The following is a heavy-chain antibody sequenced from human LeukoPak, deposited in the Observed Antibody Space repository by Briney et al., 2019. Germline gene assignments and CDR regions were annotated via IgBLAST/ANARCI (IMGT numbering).Heavy chain of an antibody. CDR1: GFTFSSYW. D-gene: IGHD6-19*01. Sequence: PGGSLRLSCAASGFTFSSYWMHWVRQAPGKGLVWVSRINSDGSSTSYADSVKGRFTISRDNSKNTLYLQMNSLRAEDTAVYYCARTLSAVAGFLDYWGQGTLVTVSS. J-gene: IGHJ4*02. CDR3: ARTLSAVAGFLDY. CDR2: INSDGSST. V-gene: IGHV3-74*01.